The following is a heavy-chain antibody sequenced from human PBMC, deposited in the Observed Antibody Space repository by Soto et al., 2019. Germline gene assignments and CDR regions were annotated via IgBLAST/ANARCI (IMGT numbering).Heavy chain of an antibody. CDR1: GGYISSYY. V-gene: IGHV4-59*01. CDR2: IYYSGST. CDR3: ARARLYYYDSSGYYFAPDYYGMDV. D-gene: IGHD3-22*01. Sequence: PSETLSLTCAVSGGYISSYYWSWIRQPPGKGLEWIGYIYYSGSTNYNPSLKSRVTISVDTSKNQFSLKLSSVTAADTAVYYCARARLYYYDSSGYYFAPDYYGMDVWGQGTTVTVSS. J-gene: IGHJ6*02.